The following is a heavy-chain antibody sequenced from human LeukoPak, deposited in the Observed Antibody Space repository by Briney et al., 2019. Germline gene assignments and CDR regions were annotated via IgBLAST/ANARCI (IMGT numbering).Heavy chain of an antibody. CDR3: ARESGWSGDY. Sequence: KARGSLRLSCAASGFTFSSYAMHWVRQAPGKGLECVAVVSYDGSSKYYADSVKGRFTISRDNSKNTLYLQMNSLRAEDTAVYHCARESGWSGDYWGQGTLVTVSS. CDR2: VSYDGSSK. J-gene: IGHJ4*02. D-gene: IGHD6-13*01. V-gene: IGHV3-30*04. CDR1: GFTFSSYA.